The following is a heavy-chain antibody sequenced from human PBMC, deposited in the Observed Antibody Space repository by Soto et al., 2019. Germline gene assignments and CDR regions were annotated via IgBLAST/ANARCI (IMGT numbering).Heavy chain of an antibody. CDR2: ISGSGGST. J-gene: IGHJ6*02. V-gene: IGHV3-23*01. Sequence: GGSLRLSCAASGFTFSSYAMSWVRQAPGKGLEWVSVISGSGGSTYYADSVKGRFTISRDNSKNTLYLQMNSLRAEDTAVYYCAKGGGGGFWSGFPETPYYYYGMDVWGQGTTVTVSS. CDR3: AKGGGGGFWSGFPETPYYYYGMDV. D-gene: IGHD3-3*01. CDR1: GFTFSSYA.